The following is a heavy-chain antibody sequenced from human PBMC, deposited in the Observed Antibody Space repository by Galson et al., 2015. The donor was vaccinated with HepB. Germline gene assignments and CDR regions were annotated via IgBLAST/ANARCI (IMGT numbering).Heavy chain of an antibody. Sequence: SLRLSCAASGFTFSSYWMSWVRQAPGKGLEWVANIKQDGSEKYYVDSVKGRFTISRDNAKNSLYLQMNSLRAEDTAVYYCARGNGDEQWLVRRWGAFDIWGQGTMVTVSS. V-gene: IGHV3-7*03. D-gene: IGHD6-19*01. J-gene: IGHJ3*02. CDR3: ARGNGDEQWLVRRWGAFDI. CDR1: GFTFSSYW. CDR2: IKQDGSEK.